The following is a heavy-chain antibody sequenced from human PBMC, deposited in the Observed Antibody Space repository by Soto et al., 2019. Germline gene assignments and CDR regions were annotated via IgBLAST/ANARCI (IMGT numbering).Heavy chain of an antibody. CDR1: GGTFSSYA. V-gene: IGHV1-69*13. CDR2: IIPIFGTA. D-gene: IGHD6-19*01. CDR3: ARSRSGAVAGRLDYYYGMDV. J-gene: IGHJ6*02. Sequence: SVKVSCKASGGTFSSYAISWVRQAPGQGLEWMGGIIPIFGTANYAQKFQGRVTITADESTSTAYMELSSLRSEDTAVYYCARSRSGAVAGRLDYYYGMDVWGQGTTVTGSS.